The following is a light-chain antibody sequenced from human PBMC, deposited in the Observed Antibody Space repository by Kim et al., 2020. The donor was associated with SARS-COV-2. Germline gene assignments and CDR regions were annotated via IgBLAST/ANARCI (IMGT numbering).Light chain of an antibody. V-gene: IGLV3-21*02. CDR3: QVWDSASDHVI. J-gene: IGLJ2*01. CDR1: DIEAKS. CDR2: GDR. Sequence: PGQTATITWGGNDIEAKSVHWYQQRPGQAPVVVVHGDRDRPSGIPERFSGSNSGNTATLTITWVEDGDEADYYCQVWDSASDHVIFGGGTQLTVL.